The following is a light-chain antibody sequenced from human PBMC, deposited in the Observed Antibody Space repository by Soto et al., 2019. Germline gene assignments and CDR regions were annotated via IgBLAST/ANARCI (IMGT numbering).Light chain of an antibody. J-gene: IGKJ1*01. Sequence: DIQMTQSPSTLSASVGDRVTITCRASQSIRNWLAWYRQKPKKAPKLLIYDVSSLESGVPSRFSGSGSGTEFILTISSLQPDDFATYYCQQYSDYWTFGQGTKVDIK. V-gene: IGKV1-5*01. CDR3: QQYSDYWT. CDR1: QSIRNW. CDR2: DVS.